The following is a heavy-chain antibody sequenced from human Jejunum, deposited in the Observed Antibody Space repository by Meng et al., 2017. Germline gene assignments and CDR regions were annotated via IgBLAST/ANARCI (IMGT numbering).Heavy chain of an antibody. CDR2: IKEDGSGE. D-gene: IGHD2-2*03. J-gene: IGHJ4*02. CDR1: GFTFSNHY. V-gene: IGHV3-7*01. CDR3: ARGASLGF. Sequence: GESLKISCSASGFTFSNHYMSWVRQAPGKGLEWVDNIKEDGSGEYYVDSVKGRFNISRDNAKNSLYLQMNSLRAEDTAMYYCARGASLGFWGQGTLVTVSS.